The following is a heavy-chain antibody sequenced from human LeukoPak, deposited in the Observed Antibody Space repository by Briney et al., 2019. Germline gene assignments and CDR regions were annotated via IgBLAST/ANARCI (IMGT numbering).Heavy chain of an antibody. CDR2: INPSGGST. CDR3: ARDGTEGYYYYYMDV. V-gene: IGHV1-46*01. CDR1: GYTFTGYY. D-gene: IGHD1-26*01. Sequence: ASVKVSCKASGYTFTGYYMHWVRQAPGQGLEWMGIINPSGGSTSYAQKFQGRVTMTRDTSTSTVYMELSSLRSEDTAVYYCARDGTEGYYYYYMDVWGKGTTVTVSS. J-gene: IGHJ6*03.